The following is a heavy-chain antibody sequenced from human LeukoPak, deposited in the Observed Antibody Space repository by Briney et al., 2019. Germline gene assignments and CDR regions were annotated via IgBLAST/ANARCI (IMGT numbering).Heavy chain of an antibody. V-gene: IGHV1-46*01. CDR1: GYSFTSHY. D-gene: IGHD3-22*01. CDR3: ARDRGPTSGYYQGGFDY. J-gene: IGHJ4*02. Sequence: ASVKVSCKASGYSFTSHYMHWVRQAPGQGLEWMGIINPSGDSTSYAQKFQGRVTMTRDTSTSTVYMELSSLRSEDTAVYYCARDRGPTSGYYQGGFDYWGQGTLVTVSS. CDR2: INPSGDST.